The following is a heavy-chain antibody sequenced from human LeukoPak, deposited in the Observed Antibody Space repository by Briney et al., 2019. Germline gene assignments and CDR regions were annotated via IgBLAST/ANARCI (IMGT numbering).Heavy chain of an antibody. Sequence: PSETLSLTCTVSGGSISSRSYYWGWIRQPPGRGLKWIVSIYYSGSTYYNPSLKSRVTISVDTSKNQFSLKLSSVTAADTAVYYCARLVRDCSGGNCYSGFDYWGQGTLVTVLS. CDR3: ARLVRDCSGGNCYSGFDY. CDR1: GGSISSRSYY. D-gene: IGHD2-15*01. V-gene: IGHV4-39*01. J-gene: IGHJ4*02. CDR2: IYYSGST.